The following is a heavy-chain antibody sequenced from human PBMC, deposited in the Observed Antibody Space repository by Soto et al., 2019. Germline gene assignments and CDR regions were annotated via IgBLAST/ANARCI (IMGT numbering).Heavy chain of an antibody. CDR1: GFTFSSYA. V-gene: IGHV3-23*01. D-gene: IGHD2-15*01. J-gene: IGHJ2*01. CDR3: AKDRPCSGGSCYSDRVWYFDL. CDR2: ISGSGGST. Sequence: PGGSLRLSCAASGFTFSSYAMSWVRQAPGKGLEWVSAISGSGGSTYYADSVKGRFTISRDNSKNTLYLQMNSLRAEDTAVYYCAKDRPCSGGSCYSDRVWYFDLWGRGTLVTVSS.